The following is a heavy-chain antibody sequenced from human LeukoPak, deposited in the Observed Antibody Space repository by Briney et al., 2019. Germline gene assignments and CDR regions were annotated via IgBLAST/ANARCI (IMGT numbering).Heavy chain of an antibody. CDR1: GFTFSSYW. CDR3: ARDDFVSGHDILTAYFYYYYMDV. CDR2: IKHDGNEK. J-gene: IGHJ6*03. D-gene: IGHD3-9*01. V-gene: IGHV3-7*01. Sequence: GGSLRLSCAASGFTFSSYWMSWVRQAPGKGLEWVANIKHDGNEKYYVDSVKGRFTISGDNAKNSLYLQMNSLRAEDTAVYYCARDDFVSGHDILTAYFYYYYMDVWGKGTTVTVSS.